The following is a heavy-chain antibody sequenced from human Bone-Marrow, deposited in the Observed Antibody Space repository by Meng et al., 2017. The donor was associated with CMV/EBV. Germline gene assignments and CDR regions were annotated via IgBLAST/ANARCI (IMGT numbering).Heavy chain of an antibody. CDR1: STFPSYY. V-gene: IGHV1-8*03. J-gene: IGHJ6*02. CDR3: ARYLKPGGWYRGGGMDV. CDR2: MNPNSGNT. D-gene: IGHD6-19*01. Sequence: STFPSYYINWVRQVTGQGLEWMGWMNPNSGNTGYAQKFQGRVTITTDDSTRTVYMELSSLGSEDTATYYCARYLKPGGWYRGGGMDVWGQGTTVTVSS.